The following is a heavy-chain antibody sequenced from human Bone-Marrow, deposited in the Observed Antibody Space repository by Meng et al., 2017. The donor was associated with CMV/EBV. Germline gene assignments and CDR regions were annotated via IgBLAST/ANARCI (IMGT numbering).Heavy chain of an antibody. CDR3: ARDGDNYDILTGYMDY. Sequence: ASVKVSCKASGYTFTGYYMHWVRQAPGQGLEWMGCINPNSGGTNYAQKFQGRVTMTRDTSISTAYLELRSLRSDDTAVYYCARDGDNYDILTGYMDYWGQGTLVTVSS. J-gene: IGHJ4*02. D-gene: IGHD3-9*01. CDR2: INPNSGGT. V-gene: IGHV1-2*02. CDR1: GYTFTGYY.